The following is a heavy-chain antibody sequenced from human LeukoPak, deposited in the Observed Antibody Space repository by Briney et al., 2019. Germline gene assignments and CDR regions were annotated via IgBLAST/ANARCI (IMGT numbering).Heavy chain of an antibody. CDR2: ISGSGGST. D-gene: IGHD3-22*01. CDR1: GFTFSSYA. J-gene: IGHJ4*02. Sequence: GGSLRLSCAASGFTFSSYAMSWVRQAPGRGLEWVSAISGSGGSTYYADSVKGRFTISRDNSKNTLYLQMNSLRAEDTAVYYCAKRQKIIYYYDSSGGFDYWGQGTLVTVSS. V-gene: IGHV3-23*01. CDR3: AKRQKIIYYYDSSGGFDY.